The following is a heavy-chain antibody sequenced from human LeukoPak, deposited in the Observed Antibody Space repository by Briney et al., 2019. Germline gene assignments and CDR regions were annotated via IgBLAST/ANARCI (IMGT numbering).Heavy chain of an antibody. CDR2: IYYSGST. V-gene: IGHV4-31*03. CDR3: ASSAAAGTFWFDP. D-gene: IGHD6-13*01. Sequence: SETLSLTCTVSGGSISSGGYYWSWIRQPPGKGLEWIGYIYYSGSTYYNPSLKSRVTISVATSKNQFSLKLSSVTAADTAVYYCASSAAAGTFWFDPWGQGTLVTVSS. J-gene: IGHJ5*02. CDR1: GGSISSGGYY.